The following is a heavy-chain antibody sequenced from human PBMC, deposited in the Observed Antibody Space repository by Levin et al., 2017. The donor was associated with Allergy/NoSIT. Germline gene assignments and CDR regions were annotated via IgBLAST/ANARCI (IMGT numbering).Heavy chain of an antibody. J-gene: IGHJ4*02. Sequence: GGSLRLSCAASGFTFSSYWMSWVRQAPGKGLEWVANIKQDGSEKYYVDSVKGRFTISRDNAKNSLYLQMNSLRAEDTAVYYCARGNTMVQGVIIKYIFDYWGQGTLVTVSS. V-gene: IGHV3-7*03. CDR3: ARGNTMVQGVIIKYIFDY. D-gene: IGHD3-10*01. CDR2: IKQDGSEK. CDR1: GFTFSSYW.